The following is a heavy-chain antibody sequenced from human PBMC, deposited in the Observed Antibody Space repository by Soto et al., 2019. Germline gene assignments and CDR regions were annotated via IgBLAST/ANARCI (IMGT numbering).Heavy chain of an antibody. CDR2: ISGYNGNK. J-gene: IGHJ4*02. CDR1: GYTFTSYG. Sequence: QVQLVQSGAEVKKPGASVKVSCKASGYTFTSYGISWVRQAPGQGLEWMGWISGYNGNKNYAQKLQGRVTMTTDTSTSTGYMELRSLRSYDTAVYCCASDPEIFDDWGQGTLVTVSS. CDR3: ASDPEIFDD. V-gene: IGHV1-18*01.